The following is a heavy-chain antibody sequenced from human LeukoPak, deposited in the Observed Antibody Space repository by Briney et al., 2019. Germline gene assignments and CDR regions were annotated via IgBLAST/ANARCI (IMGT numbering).Heavy chain of an antibody. CDR2: ISDSGGRT. V-gene: IGHV3-23*01. D-gene: IGHD4-17*01. Sequence: GGSLRLSRAASAFTFNTNPMAWVRQAPGKGLEWVSLISDSGGRTYYADSVKGRFTISRDNSKNTLFLQMSSLRVEDTAIYYCAKEGQTTTAFDSWGQGTLVTVSS. CDR1: AFTFNTNP. CDR3: AKEGQTTTAFDS. J-gene: IGHJ4*02.